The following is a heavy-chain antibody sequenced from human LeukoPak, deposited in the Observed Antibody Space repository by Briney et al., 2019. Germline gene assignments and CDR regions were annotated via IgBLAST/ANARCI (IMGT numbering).Heavy chain of an antibody. J-gene: IGHJ4*02. CDR3: ARLGYCSSTSCSG. D-gene: IGHD2-2*01. V-gene: IGHV4-34*01. CDR1: GGSISSYY. CDR2: INHSGST. Sequence: PSETLSLTCTVSGGSISSYYWSWIRQPPGKGLEWIGEINHSGSTNYNPSLKSRVTISVDTSKNQFSLKLSSVTAADTAVYYCARLGYCSSTSCSGWGQGTLVTVSS.